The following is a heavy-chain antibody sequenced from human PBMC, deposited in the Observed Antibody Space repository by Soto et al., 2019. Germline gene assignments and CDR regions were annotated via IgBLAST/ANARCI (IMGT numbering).Heavy chain of an antibody. V-gene: IGHV3-53*02. Sequence: ELQLVETGGGLIQTGGSLRLSCAASGFSISSNYIAWVRQPPGKGLEWVSTTFSGGNTEYAASVKGRCSISRDNYKNTLYIQMDNLRVEDTAVYYCARKTPSAIQGWAFGMDVWGQGTTVSVSS. J-gene: IGHJ6*02. D-gene: IGHD2-21*01. CDR1: GFSISSNY. CDR3: ARKTPSAIQGWAFGMDV. CDR2: TFSGGNT.